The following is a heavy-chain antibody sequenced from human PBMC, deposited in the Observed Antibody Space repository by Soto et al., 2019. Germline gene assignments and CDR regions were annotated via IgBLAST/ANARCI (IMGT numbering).Heavy chain of an antibody. CDR2: ISTEGSST. J-gene: IGHJ3*02. Sequence: ELQLVQSGGGVVQPGGSLRLSCAASGFTFSSYWMNWVRQVPGKGLVWVSRISTEGSSTAYGDSVRGRFTISRDNAKNTQYLKMNSLRAEDTAVYYCAVLEGIVPVQRAVRAEDGFDIWGQGTMVTVSS. CDR1: GFTFSSYW. D-gene: IGHD2-15*01. CDR3: AVLEGIVPVQRAVRAEDGFDI. V-gene: IGHV3-74*01.